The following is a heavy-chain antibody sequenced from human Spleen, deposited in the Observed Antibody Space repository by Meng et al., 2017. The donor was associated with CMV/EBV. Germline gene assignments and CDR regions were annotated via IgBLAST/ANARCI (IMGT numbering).Heavy chain of an antibody. CDR3: AKGNYGDYETYGLDV. Sequence: GESLKISCAASGFTFSSYGMHWVRQAPGKGLEWVTFIRYDGITTNYLDSVKGRFTISRDNSKNTLYLQMNSLRAEDTAVYYCAKGNYGDYETYGLDVWGQGTMVTVSS. V-gene: IGHV3-30*02. J-gene: IGHJ6*02. CDR1: GFTFSSYG. D-gene: IGHD4-17*01. CDR2: IRYDGITT.